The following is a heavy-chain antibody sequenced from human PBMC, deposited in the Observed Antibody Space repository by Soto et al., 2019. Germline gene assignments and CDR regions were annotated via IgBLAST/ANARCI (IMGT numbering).Heavy chain of an antibody. Sequence: LSLPCTVSGGSMRSSDYYWGCIRQSPGKGLEWIGYIHHSGSTYYNPSLKSRVTISVDTSKNQFSLKLSSVTAADTAVYYCARKLRTASTYFDYWGQGTLVTV. V-gene: IGHV4-30-4*01. J-gene: IGHJ4*02. D-gene: IGHD1-7*01. CDR2: IHHSGST. CDR3: ARKLRTASTYFDY. CDR1: GGSMRSSDYY.